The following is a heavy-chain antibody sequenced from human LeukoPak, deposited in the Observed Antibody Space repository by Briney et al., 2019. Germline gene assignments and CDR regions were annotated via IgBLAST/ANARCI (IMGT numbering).Heavy chain of an antibody. V-gene: IGHV5-51*01. D-gene: IGHD2-2*01. Sequence: GESLKISCKGSGYSFTSYWIGWVRQMPGKGLEWMGIIYPGDSDTRYSPSFQGQVTISADKSISTAYPQWSSLKASDTAMYYCARHGGYCSSTSCYGGFVDYWGQGTLVTVSS. J-gene: IGHJ4*02. CDR3: ARHGGYCSSTSCYGGFVDY. CDR2: IYPGDSDT. CDR1: GYSFTSYW.